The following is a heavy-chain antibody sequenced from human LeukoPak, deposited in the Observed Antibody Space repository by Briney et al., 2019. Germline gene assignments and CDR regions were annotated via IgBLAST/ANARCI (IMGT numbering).Heavy chain of an antibody. V-gene: IGHV4-31*03. CDR2: IYYSGST. CDR3: ARDWKSTNYYGMDV. Sequence: PSQTLSLTCTVSGGSISSGGYYWSWIRQHPGKGLEWIGYIYYSGSTYYNPSLKSRVTISVDTSKNQFSLKLSSVTAADTAVYYCARDWKSTNYYGMDVWGQGTTVTVSS. CDR1: GGSISSGGYY. J-gene: IGHJ6*02. D-gene: IGHD1-1*01.